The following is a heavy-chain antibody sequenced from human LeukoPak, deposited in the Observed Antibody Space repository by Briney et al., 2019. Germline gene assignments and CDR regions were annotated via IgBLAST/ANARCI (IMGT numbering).Heavy chain of an antibody. V-gene: IGHV3-7*03. CDR3: ARCGTRGDASDI. J-gene: IGHJ3*02. Sequence: GGSLRLSCAASGFTFSNYWMSWVRQAPGKGLEWVANIKQDGSEKYYVDSVKGRFTISRDNAKNSLYLQMNSLRAEDTAMYYCARCGTRGDASDIWGQGTVVTVSS. CDR2: IKQDGSEK. CDR1: GFTFSNYW. D-gene: IGHD2-21*01.